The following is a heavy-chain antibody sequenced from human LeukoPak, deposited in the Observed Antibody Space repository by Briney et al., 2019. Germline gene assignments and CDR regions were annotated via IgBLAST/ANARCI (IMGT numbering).Heavy chain of an antibody. D-gene: IGHD5-12*01. CDR2: IYHSGST. CDR3: ARHGGRGYRYYFDY. J-gene: IGHJ4*02. V-gene: IGHV4-38-2*02. CDR1: GYSISSGYY. Sequence: PSETLSHTCTVSGYSISSGYYWGWIRQPPGKGLEWIGSIYHSGSTYYNPSLKSRVTISVDTSKNQFSLKLSSVTAADTAVYYCARHGGRGYRYYFDYWGQGTLVTVSS.